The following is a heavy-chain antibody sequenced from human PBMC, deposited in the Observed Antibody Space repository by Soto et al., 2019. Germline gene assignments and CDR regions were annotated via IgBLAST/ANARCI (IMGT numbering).Heavy chain of an antibody. CDR3: ARAALQGVIISAPENYGMDV. CDR1: GGSISSGDYY. J-gene: IGHJ6*02. D-gene: IGHD3-10*01. Sequence: QVQLQESGPGLVKPSQTLSLTCTVSGGSISSGDYYWSWIRQPPGKGLEWIGYIYYSGSTYYNPSLKSRVTISVDTSKNQFSLKLSSVTAADTAVYYCARAALQGVIISAPENYGMDVWGQGTKVTV. CDR2: IYYSGST. V-gene: IGHV4-30-4*01.